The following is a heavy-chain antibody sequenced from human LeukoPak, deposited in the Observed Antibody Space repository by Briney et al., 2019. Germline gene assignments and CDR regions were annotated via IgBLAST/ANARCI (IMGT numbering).Heavy chain of an antibody. CDR1: ESTFSTYW. Sequence: GGSLRLSCAASESTFSTYWMTWVRQAPGKGLEWVANIKDDGSEKYYVDSVKGRFTISRDNAKNSLYLQMNSLRAEDTAVYYCARDRYGGYFDYWGQGALVTVSS. D-gene: IGHD4-23*01. CDR3: ARDRYGGYFDY. J-gene: IGHJ4*02. CDR2: IKDDGSEK. V-gene: IGHV3-7*01.